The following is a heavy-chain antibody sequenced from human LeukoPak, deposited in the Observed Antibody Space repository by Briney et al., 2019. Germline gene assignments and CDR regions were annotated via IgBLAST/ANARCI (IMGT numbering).Heavy chain of an antibody. CDR3: AKGYYDILTDYFHNWFNP. D-gene: IGHD3-9*01. CDR2: ISGRGGST. V-gene: IGHV3-23*01. CDR1: GFTFSSYA. J-gene: IGHJ5*02. Sequence: GGSLRLSRAASGFTFSSYAVSWFRQAPGVGLEWVSTISGRGGSTFYADSVKGRFTISRDNSKNTLYLQMNSLRADDTAVYYCAKGYYDILTDYFHNWFNPWGQGTLVIVSS.